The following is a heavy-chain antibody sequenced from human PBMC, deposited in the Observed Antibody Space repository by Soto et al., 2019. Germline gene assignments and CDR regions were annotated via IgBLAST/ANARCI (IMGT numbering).Heavy chain of an antibody. Sequence: QVQLVQSGAEVKKPGASVKVSCKASGYTFTSYGISWVRQAPGQGLEWMGWISASNGNTNYAQKLQGRVTMTRDTAWSTGYMERMCRRTDDTAVYYCARDLPEAYGGGDCFPGYCSQGSLVTVAS. CDR2: ISASNGNT. CDR1: GYTFTSYG. CDR3: ARDLPEAYGGGDCFPGY. V-gene: IGHV1-18*01. D-gene: IGHD2-21*02. J-gene: IGHJ4*02.